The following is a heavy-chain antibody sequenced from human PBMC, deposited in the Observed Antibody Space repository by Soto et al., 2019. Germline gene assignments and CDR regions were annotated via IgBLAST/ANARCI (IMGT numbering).Heavy chain of an antibody. V-gene: IGHV3-9*01. D-gene: IGHD3-10*01. CDR1: GFTFSSYA. CDR3: AKDRSSYYYGSGSYPDY. J-gene: IGHJ4*02. Sequence: QPGGSLRLSCAASGFTFSSYAMSWVRQAPGKGLEWVSGISWNSDTIGYADSVKGRFTISRDNAKNSLYLQMNSLRAEDTALYYCAKDRSSYYYGSGSYPDYWGQGTLVTVSS. CDR2: ISWNSDTI.